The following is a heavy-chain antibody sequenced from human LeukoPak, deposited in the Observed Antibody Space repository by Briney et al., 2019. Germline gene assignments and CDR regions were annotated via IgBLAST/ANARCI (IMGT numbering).Heavy chain of an antibody. J-gene: IGHJ6*03. V-gene: IGHV4-34*01. CDR3: AGGEGGTIFGVVGPRPYYYYMDV. CDR1: GGSFSGYY. D-gene: IGHD3-3*01. CDR2: ITHSGST. Sequence: PSETLSLTCAVYGGSFSGYYWSWIRQPPGKGLEWIGEITHSGSTNYNPSLKSRVTISVGQSKDHFSLKLSPVTAADTGVYYCAGGEGGTIFGVVGPRPYYYYMDVWGKGTTVTVSS.